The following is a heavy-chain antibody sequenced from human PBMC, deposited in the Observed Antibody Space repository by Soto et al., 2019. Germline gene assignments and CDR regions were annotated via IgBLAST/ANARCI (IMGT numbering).Heavy chain of an antibody. J-gene: IGHJ2*01. Sequence: EVQLVESGGGLVQPGGSLRLSCAASGFTFSSYWMSWVRQAPGKGLEWVANIKQDGSEKYYVDSVKGRFTISRDNAKNSLYLQMNSLRAEDTAVYYCARPAGTRFLEWFLPHWYFDLWGRGTLVTVSS. D-gene: IGHD3-3*01. V-gene: IGHV3-7*01. CDR2: IKQDGSEK. CDR1: GFTFSSYW. CDR3: ARPAGTRFLEWFLPHWYFDL.